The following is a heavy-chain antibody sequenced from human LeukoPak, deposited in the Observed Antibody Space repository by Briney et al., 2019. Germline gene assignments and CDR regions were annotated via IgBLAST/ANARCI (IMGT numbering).Heavy chain of an antibody. CDR3: ARDRRYCGGGSCYFDYFFDY. V-gene: IGHV3-30-3*01. J-gene: IGHJ4*02. CDR1: GFTFNSYA. D-gene: IGHD2-15*01. CDR2: ISYDGSIN. Sequence: GGSLRLSCVASGFTFNSYAVHWVRQAPGKGLEWMAVISYDGSINFYAASVKGRFTISRDNSKNTLYLQMNSLRAEDTALYFCARDRRYCGGGSCYFDYFFDYWGQGTLVTVSS.